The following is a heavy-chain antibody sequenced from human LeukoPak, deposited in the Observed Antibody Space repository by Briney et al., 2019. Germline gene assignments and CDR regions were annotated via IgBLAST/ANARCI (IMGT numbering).Heavy chain of an antibody. D-gene: IGHD1-26*01. CDR1: GFTFSSYG. J-gene: IGHJ4*02. CDR3: AKTDIVGALDY. Sequence: GGSLRLSCAASGFTFSSYGMHWVRQAPGKGLEWVAVISYDGSNKYYADSVKGRFTISRDNSKNTLYLQMNSLRAEDTAVYYCAKTDIVGALDYWGQGTLVTVSS. CDR2: ISYDGSNK. V-gene: IGHV3-30*18.